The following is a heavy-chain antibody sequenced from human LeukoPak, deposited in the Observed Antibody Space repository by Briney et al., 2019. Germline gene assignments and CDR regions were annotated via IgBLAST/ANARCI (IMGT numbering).Heavy chain of an antibody. CDR2: ISGSGGNT. Sequence: GGSLRLSCAASGFTFSSYAMSWVRQAPGKELEWVSTISGSGGNTYYADSVKGRFTISRDNSKNTLYLQMNTLRAEDTAVYYCASGGYYFDYWGQGTLVTVSS. CDR1: GFTFSSYA. J-gene: IGHJ4*02. D-gene: IGHD3-10*01. V-gene: IGHV3-23*01. CDR3: ASGGYYFDY.